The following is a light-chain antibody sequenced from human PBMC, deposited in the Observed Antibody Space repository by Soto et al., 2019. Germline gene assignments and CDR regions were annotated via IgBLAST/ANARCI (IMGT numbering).Light chain of an antibody. CDR3: CSYAGSSIP. V-gene: IGLV2-23*01. CDR2: EGS. CDR1: SSDVGSYNL. Sequence: QSVLTQPASVSGSPGQSITISCTGTSSDVGSYNLVSWYQQHPGKAPELMIYEGSKRPSGVSNRFSGSKSGNTASLTISGLQAEDEADYYCCSYAGSSIPFGGGTKVTVL. J-gene: IGLJ2*01.